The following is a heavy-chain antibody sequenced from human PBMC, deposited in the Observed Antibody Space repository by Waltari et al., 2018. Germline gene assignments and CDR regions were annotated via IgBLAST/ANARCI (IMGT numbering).Heavy chain of an antibody. CDR1: GYTVISYD. Sequence: QVQLVQSGAEVKKPGASVRVSCKASGYTVISYDINWVRQASGQGLEWMGWINHKTGAARFAQNFQDRVNMTRSTSETTAYMEISDLTSHDTAVYYCARGDNWNDRLDFWGQGTKVTVSS. D-gene: IGHD1-1*01. CDR2: INHKTGAA. J-gene: IGHJ3*01. CDR3: ARGDNWNDRLDF. V-gene: IGHV1-8*01.